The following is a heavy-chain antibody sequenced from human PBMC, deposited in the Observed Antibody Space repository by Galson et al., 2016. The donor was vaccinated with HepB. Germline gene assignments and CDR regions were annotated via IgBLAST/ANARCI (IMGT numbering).Heavy chain of an antibody. D-gene: IGHD1-26*01. CDR1: GYWFSNYW. V-gene: IGHV5-51*01. J-gene: IGHJ4*02. CDR3: ARGWELHDY. Sequence: QSGAEVKKPGDSLKISCKVSGYWFSNYWIGWVRQMPGKGLEWMGIIYPHDSDTRHSPSFQGQVTISADKSISTTYLQWRSLKASDTAIYYCARGWELHDYWGQGTLVTVSS. CDR2: IYPHDSDT.